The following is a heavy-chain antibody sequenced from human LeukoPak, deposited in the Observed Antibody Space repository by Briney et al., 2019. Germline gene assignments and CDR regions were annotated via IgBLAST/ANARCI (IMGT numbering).Heavy chain of an antibody. CDR1: GGSFSGYY. Sequence: SETLSLTCAVYGGSFSGYYWSWIRQPPGKGLEGIGEINHSGSTNYNPSLKSRVTISVDTSKNQFSLKLSSVTAADTAVYCCARGPGRVYYYDSSGYHDYWGQGTLVTVSS. CDR2: INHSGST. D-gene: IGHD3-22*01. J-gene: IGHJ4*02. CDR3: ARGPGRVYYYDSSGYHDY. V-gene: IGHV4-34*01.